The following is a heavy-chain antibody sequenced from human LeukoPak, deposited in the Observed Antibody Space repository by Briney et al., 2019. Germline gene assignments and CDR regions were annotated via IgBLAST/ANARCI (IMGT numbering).Heavy chain of an antibody. CDR2: INQSGST. J-gene: IGHJ5*02. D-gene: IGHD2-8*02. CDR3: ARHGVLPGWFDP. CDR1: GGSFSGYY. Sequence: SETLSLTCAVYGGSFSGYYWSWIRQPPGKGLEWIGEINQSGSTNYNPSLKSRVTISLDTSKNQFSLKLSSVTAADTAVYYCARHGVLPGWFDPWGQGTLVTVSS. V-gene: IGHV4-34*01.